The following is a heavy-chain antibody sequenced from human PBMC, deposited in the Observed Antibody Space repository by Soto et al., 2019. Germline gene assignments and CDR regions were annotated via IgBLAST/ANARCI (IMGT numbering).Heavy chain of an antibody. Sequence: PGGSLRVSCAAAGFTFRYYYIHWIRRAPGKGLEWISYISGNGEVIQYAASARGRFTISRDNAENSVYLEMESLRDEDTALYYCARDVDADFRTDFDYWGRGTLVTVSS. D-gene: IGHD4-17*01. J-gene: IGHJ4*02. V-gene: IGHV3-11*01. CDR1: GFTFRYYY. CDR2: ISGNGEVI. CDR3: ARDVDADFRTDFDY.